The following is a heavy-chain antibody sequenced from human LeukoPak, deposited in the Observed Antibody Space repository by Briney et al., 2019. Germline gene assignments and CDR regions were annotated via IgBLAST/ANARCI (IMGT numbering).Heavy chain of an antibody. J-gene: IGHJ6*02. Sequence: SETPSLTCTVSGGSISNSTYYWGWIHQPPGKGLEWIGSIYYSGNIYYNPSLKSRVTISADTSKNQLSLKLSSVTAADTAVYYCARSVSSTSFYYYYGMDVWGQGTTVTVSS. CDR3: ARSVSSTSFYYYYGMDV. V-gene: IGHV4-39*01. CDR2: IYYSGNI. D-gene: IGHD2-2*01. CDR1: GGSISNSTYY.